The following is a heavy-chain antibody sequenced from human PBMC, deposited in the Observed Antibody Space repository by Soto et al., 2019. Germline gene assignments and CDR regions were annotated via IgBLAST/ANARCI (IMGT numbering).Heavy chain of an antibody. CDR1: GYTFTGYY. V-gene: IGHV1-2*04. CDR3: ARARTLDAFDI. Sequence: GASVKVSCKASGYTFTGYYMHWVRQAPGQGLEWMGWINPNSGGTNYAQKFQGWVTMARDTSISTAYMELSRLRSDDTAVYYCARARTLDAFDIWGQGTMVTVSS. CDR2: INPNSGGT. J-gene: IGHJ3*02. D-gene: IGHD2-2*01.